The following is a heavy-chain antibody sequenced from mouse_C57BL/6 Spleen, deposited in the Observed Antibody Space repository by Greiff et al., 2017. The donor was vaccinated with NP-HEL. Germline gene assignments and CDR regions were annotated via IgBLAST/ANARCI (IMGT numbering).Heavy chain of an antibody. CDR2: IRLKSDNYAT. V-gene: IGHV6-3*01. Sequence: EVKVEESGGGLVQPGGSMKLSCVASGFTFSNYWMNWVRQSPEKGLEWVAQIRLKSDNYATHYAESVKGRFTISRDDSKSSVYLQMNNLRAEDTGIYYCTGLSFDVWGTGTTVTVSS. CDR1: GFTFSNYW. J-gene: IGHJ1*03. CDR3: TGLSFDV.